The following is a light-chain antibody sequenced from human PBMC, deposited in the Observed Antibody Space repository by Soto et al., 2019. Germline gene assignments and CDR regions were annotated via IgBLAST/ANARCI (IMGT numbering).Light chain of an antibody. V-gene: IGKV3-11*01. CDR1: QSISSY. CDR2: DAS. J-gene: IGKJ4*01. CDR3: QQRCNWPPA. Sequence: EIVLTQSPATLSLSPGERATLSCRASQSISSYLAWYQQKPGQAPRLLIYDASNRATGIPARFSGGGTGTDFTPTISSLEPEDFAVYYCQQRCNWPPAFGGGTKVEIK.